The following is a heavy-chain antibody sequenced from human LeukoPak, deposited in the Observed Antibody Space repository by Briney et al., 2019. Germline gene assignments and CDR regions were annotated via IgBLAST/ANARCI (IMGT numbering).Heavy chain of an antibody. CDR3: AKDEQWELRWYFDL. D-gene: IGHD1-26*01. J-gene: IGHJ2*01. V-gene: IGHV3-21*04. Sequence: GGSLRLSCAASGFTFSSYSMNWVRQAPGKGLEWVSSISSSSSYIYYADSVKGRFTISRDNAKNSLYLQMNSLRAEDTAVYYCAKDEQWELRWYFDLWGRGTLVTVSS. CDR1: GFTFSSYS. CDR2: ISSSSSYI.